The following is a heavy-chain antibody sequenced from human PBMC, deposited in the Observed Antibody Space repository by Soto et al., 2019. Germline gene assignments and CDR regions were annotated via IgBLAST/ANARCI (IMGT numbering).Heavy chain of an antibody. CDR3: ARLFGDYVGWFDP. CDR1: GGSITSGPYY. D-gene: IGHD4-17*01. CDR2: IYYTGST. Sequence: QVQLQESGPGLVKPSQTLSLTCTVSGGSITSGPYYWSWIRQHPGKGLEWIGYIYYTGSTYSNPSLESRINMSVDTSKNQFPLKLRSVTAADTAVYYCARLFGDYVGWFDPWGQGTLVTVSS. J-gene: IGHJ5*02. V-gene: IGHV4-31*03.